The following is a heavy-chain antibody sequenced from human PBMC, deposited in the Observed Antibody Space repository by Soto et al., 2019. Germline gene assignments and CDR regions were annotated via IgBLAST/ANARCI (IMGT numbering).Heavy chain of an antibody. D-gene: IGHD6-13*01. J-gene: IGHJ4*02. V-gene: IGHV3-23*01. Sequence: EVQLLESGGGLVQPGRSLRLSCTASGFTFSSHAMPWVRQAPGKGLEWVSGLSDSGDSIYYADSVKGRFTIYRDNSMNTLYLQMNTLRVEDTAVYYCAKVSSSWYAGFFDLWGQGTLVTVSS. CDR2: LSDSGDSI. CDR1: GFTFSSHA. CDR3: AKVSSSWYAGFFDL.